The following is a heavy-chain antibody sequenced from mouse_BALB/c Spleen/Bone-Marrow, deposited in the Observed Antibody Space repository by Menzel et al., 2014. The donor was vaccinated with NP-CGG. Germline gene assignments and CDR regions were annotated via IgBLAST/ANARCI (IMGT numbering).Heavy chain of an antibody. CDR2: IDPANGNT. V-gene: IGHV14-3*02. CDR3: ARYYYGFYFDY. D-gene: IGHD1-1*01. CDR1: GFNIKDTY. J-gene: IGHJ2*01. Sequence: VQLQQSGAELVKPGASVKLSCTASGFNIKDTYXHWVKQRPEQGLEWIGRIDPANGNTKYDPKFQGKATITADTSSNTAYLQLSSLTSEDTAVYYCARYYYGFYFDYWGQGTTLTVSS.